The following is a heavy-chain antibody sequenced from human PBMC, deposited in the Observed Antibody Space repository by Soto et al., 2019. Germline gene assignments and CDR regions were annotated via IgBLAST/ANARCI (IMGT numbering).Heavy chain of an antibody. CDR3: ARAGGLGAVAVDY. D-gene: IGHD6-19*01. CDR2: IYHSGST. J-gene: IGHJ4*02. CDR1: GGSISSGGYS. V-gene: IGHV4-30-2*01. Sequence: SETLSLTCAVSGGSISSGGYSWNWIRQPPGKGLEWIGYIYHSGSTYYNPSLKSRVTISVDRSKNQFSLKLSSVTAADTAVYYCARAGGLGAVAVDYWGQGTLVTVS.